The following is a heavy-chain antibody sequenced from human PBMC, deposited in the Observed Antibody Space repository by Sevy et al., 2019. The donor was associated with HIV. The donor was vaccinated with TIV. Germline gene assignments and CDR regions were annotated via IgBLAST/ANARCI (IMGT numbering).Heavy chain of an antibody. Sequence: GGSLRLSCIASGFSFSNFGMHWVRQAPGKGLEWVAISSYDGHTNYFGNSVKGRLTISRDNYKNTLYLQMNSLRVQDTAVYYCAIDLLQLTIKELAQDYYYGMDVWGQGTTVTVSS. D-gene: IGHD4-4*01. CDR3: AIDLLQLTIKELAQDYYYGMDV. J-gene: IGHJ6*02. CDR1: GFSFSNFG. V-gene: IGHV3-30*03. CDR2: SSYDGHTN.